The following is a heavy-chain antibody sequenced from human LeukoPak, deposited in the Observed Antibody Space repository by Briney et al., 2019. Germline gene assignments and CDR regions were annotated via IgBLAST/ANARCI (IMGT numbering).Heavy chain of an antibody. CDR3: ARLGYDSSGFYPYYFDY. Sequence: PSETLSLTCAVSGGSISSSSYYWGWIRQPPGKGLEWIGSIYYSGSTYYSPSLKSRVTISVDTSKNQFSLKLSSVTAADTAVYYCARLGYDSSGFYPYYFDYWGQGTLVTVSS. D-gene: IGHD3-22*01. V-gene: IGHV4-39*01. CDR2: IYYSGST. CDR1: GGSISSSSYY. J-gene: IGHJ4*02.